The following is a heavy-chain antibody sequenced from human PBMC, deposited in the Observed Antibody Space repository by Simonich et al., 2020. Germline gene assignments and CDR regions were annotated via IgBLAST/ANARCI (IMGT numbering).Heavy chain of an antibody. V-gene: IGHV4-38-2*01. D-gene: IGHD6-13*01. CDR2: IYHRGRT. CDR1: GYSISSGYY. J-gene: IGHJ6*02. Sequence: QVQLQESGPGLVKPSETLSLTCAVSGYSISSGYYWGWIRQPPGKWLEWIGSIYHRGRTYYNPSLKSRVTISVDTSKNQFSLKLSSVTAADTAVYYCARVGYSNYYYYGMDVWGQGTTVTVSS. CDR3: ARVGYSNYYYYGMDV.